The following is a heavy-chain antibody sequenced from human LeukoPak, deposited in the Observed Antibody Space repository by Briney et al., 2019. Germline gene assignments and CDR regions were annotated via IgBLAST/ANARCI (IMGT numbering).Heavy chain of an antibody. D-gene: IGHD5-12*01. Sequence: GGSLRLSCAASGFTSSSYAMYWVRQAPGKGLEWVAVISYDGSDKFYADSVKGRFTISRDSSKNTLYLQMNSLRPEDTAVYYCARARPSMWIDYWGQGTLVTVSS. J-gene: IGHJ4*02. CDR3: ARARPSMWIDY. CDR1: GFTSSSYA. V-gene: IGHV3-30*04. CDR2: ISYDGSDK.